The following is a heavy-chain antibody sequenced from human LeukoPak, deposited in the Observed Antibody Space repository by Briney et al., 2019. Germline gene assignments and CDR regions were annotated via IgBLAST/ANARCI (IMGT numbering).Heavy chain of an antibody. CDR1: GFTFDDYA. V-gene: IGHV3-43*02. J-gene: IGHJ4*02. D-gene: IGHD5-18*01. CDR3: AKAKYSASKDSGY. Sequence: GGSLRLSCAASGFTFDDYAMHWVRQAPGKGLEWVSLISGDGGRTYYADSVKGRFTISRDNSKSSLYLQMNSLRTEDTALYFCAKAKYSASKDSGYWGQGALVTVSS. CDR2: ISGDGGRT.